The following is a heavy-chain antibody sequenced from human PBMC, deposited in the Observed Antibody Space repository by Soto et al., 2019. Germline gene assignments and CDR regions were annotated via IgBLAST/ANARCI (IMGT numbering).Heavy chain of an antibody. J-gene: IGHJ4*02. CDR1: GGSIGSGGYY. CDR2: IYYSGST. D-gene: IGHD2-2*01. CDR3: ARDAYPDEAAAARYFDY. V-gene: IGHV4-31*03. Sequence: SETLSLTCTVSGGSIGSGGYYWTWIRQHAGKGLDYIGYIYYSGSTYYNPSLKTRCPILVDTFKNQFSLKVRSVTAEDPAGYYCARDAYPDEAAAARYFDYWGQGIQITGS.